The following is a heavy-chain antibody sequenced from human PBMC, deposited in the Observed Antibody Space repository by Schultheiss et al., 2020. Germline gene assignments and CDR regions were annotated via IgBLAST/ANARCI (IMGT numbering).Heavy chain of an antibody. CDR3: ARGSTTARI. Sequence: SETLSLTCAVSGGSISSSNWWSWVRQPPGKGLEWIGYIYYSGSTNYNPSLKSRVTISVDTSKNQLSLELVSVTAADTAVYYCARGSTTARIWGQGALVTVSS. CDR2: IYYSGST. CDR1: GGSISSSNW. J-gene: IGHJ4*02. D-gene: IGHD6-6*01. V-gene: IGHV4-4*02.